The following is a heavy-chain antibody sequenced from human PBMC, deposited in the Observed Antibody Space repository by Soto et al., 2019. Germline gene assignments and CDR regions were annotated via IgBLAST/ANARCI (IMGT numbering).Heavy chain of an antibody. V-gene: IGHV3-7*04. D-gene: IGHD3-22*01. Sequence: EVQLVESGGGLVQPGGSLRLSCAASGFTFSSYWMSWVRQAPGKGLEWVANIKQDGSEKYYVDSVKGRFTISRDNAKNSLYLKMNRLRAEDTAVYYCARARADYYDSSGYPLGYWGQGTLVTVSS. CDR1: GFTFSSYW. CDR3: ARARADYYDSSGYPLGY. J-gene: IGHJ4*02. CDR2: IKQDGSEK.